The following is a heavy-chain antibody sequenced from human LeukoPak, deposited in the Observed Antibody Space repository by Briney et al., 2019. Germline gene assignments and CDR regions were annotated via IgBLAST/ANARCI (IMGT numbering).Heavy chain of an antibody. D-gene: IGHD4-17*01. CDR2: FDPEDGET. CDR3: ATVYLHDYGGNWFDP. V-gene: IGHV1-24*01. CDR1: GYTLIELS. Sequence: ASVKVSCKVSGYTLIELSMHWVRQAPGKGLEWMGGFDPEDGETIYAQKFQGRVTMTEDTSTDTAYMELSSLRSEDTAVYYCATVYLHDYGGNWFDPWGQGTLVTVSS. J-gene: IGHJ5*02.